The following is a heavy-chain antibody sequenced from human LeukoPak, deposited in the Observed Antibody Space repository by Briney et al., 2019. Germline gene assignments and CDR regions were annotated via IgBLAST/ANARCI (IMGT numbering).Heavy chain of an antibody. CDR3: AREYNWNDFDY. Sequence: GGSLRLSCAASGFTFSSYEMNWVRQAPGKGLEWVSYISSSGSTIYYADSVKGRFTISRDNAKNSLYLQMNSLRAEDTAVYYCAREYNWNDFDYWGQGTLVTVSS. V-gene: IGHV3-48*03. CDR1: GFTFSSYE. CDR2: ISSSGSTI. D-gene: IGHD1-20*01. J-gene: IGHJ4*02.